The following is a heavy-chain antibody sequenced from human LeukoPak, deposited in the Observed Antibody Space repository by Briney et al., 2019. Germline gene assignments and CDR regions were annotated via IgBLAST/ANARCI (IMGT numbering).Heavy chain of an antibody. V-gene: IGHV3-66*01. CDR3: ARLFGYYYRSHYFDY. Sequence: GGSLRLSCAASEFSVGSNYMTWVRQAPGKGLEWVSLIYSGGSTYYADSVKGRFTISRDNSKNTLYLQMNSLRAEDTAVYYCARLFGYYYRSHYFDYWGQGTLVTVSS. J-gene: IGHJ4*02. D-gene: IGHD3-22*01. CDR1: EFSVGSNY. CDR2: IYSGGST.